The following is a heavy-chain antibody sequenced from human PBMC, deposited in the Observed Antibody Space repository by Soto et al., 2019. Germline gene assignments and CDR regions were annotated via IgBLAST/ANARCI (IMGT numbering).Heavy chain of an antibody. CDR2: ISFDGSNK. CDR3: AKDSGVESWLNDY. CDR1: GFTFNSYG. Sequence: QVQLVESGGGVVQPGRSLRLSCAASGFTFNSYGMHWVRQAPGKGLEWVAVISFDGSNKYYADSVKGRFTISRDNSKNTLYLQMNSLRAEDTAVSYCAKDSGVESWLNDYWGQGTLVTVSS. J-gene: IGHJ4*02. V-gene: IGHV3-30*18. D-gene: IGHD3-10*01.